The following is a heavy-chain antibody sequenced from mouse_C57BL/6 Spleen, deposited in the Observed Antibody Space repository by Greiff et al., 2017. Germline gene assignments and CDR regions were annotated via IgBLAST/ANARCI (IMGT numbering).Heavy chain of an antibody. CDR3: ARHEDWVYYGNYVRCYDV. Sequence: QVKLQQSGAELVKPGASVKLSCKASGYTFTEYTIHWVKQRSGQGLEWIGWFYPGSGSIKYNEKFKDKATLTADKSSSTVYMELSRLTSEDSAVYFCARHEDWVYYGNYVRCYDVWGTGTTVTVSS. J-gene: IGHJ1*03. D-gene: IGHD2-1*01. CDR2: FYPGSGSI. V-gene: IGHV1-62-2*01. CDR1: GYTFTEYT.